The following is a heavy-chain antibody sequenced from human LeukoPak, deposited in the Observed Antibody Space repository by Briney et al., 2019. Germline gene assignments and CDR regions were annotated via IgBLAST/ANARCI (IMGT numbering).Heavy chain of an antibody. CDR2: ISSSGSTI. J-gene: IGHJ5*02. CDR3: ARAVKWESGFDP. V-gene: IGHV3-11*04. D-gene: IGHD1-26*01. CDR1: GFTFSDYY. Sequence: GGSLRLSCAASGFTFSDYYMSWIRQAPGKGLEWVSYISSSGSTIYYAGSVKGRFTISRDNAKNSLYLQMNSLRAENTAVYYCARAVKWESGFDPWGQGTLVTVSS.